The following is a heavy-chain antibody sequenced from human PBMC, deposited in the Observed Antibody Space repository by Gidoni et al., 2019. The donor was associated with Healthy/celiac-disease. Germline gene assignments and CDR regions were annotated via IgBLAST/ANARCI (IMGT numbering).Heavy chain of an antibody. J-gene: IGHJ5*02. V-gene: IGHV1-69*01. CDR3: ARGGVATTTENWFAP. CDR1: GGPFSSYA. CDR2: ISPIFGTA. D-gene: IGHD5-12*01. Sequence: QVQLVQPGAEVKQPGSPEKVCGKASGGPFSSYAISWVLQAPGHGLEWMGGISPIFGTANYAQKFQGRVTITADESTSTAYMELSSLRSEDTAVYYCARGGVATTTENWFAPWGQGTLVTVSS.